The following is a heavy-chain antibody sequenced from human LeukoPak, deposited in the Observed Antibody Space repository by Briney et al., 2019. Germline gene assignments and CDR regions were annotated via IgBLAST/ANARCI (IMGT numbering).Heavy chain of an antibody. D-gene: IGHD3-9*01. CDR1: GFTFNTYW. CDR3: ARGNTIIGMVHFDH. J-gene: IGHJ4*02. V-gene: IGHV3-21*04. CDR2: INSSSSYI. Sequence: PGGSLRLSCAASGFTFNTYWMSWVRQAPGKGLEWVSSINSSSSYIYNADSVKGRFTISRDNAKNSLFLQMNSLRAEDTAVYYCARGNTIIGMVHFDHWGQGTLVTVSS.